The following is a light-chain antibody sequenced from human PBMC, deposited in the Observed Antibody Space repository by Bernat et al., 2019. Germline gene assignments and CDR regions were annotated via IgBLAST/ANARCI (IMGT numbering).Light chain of an antibody. V-gene: IGLV10-54*01. Sequence: ARLTQPPSVSKGLRQTATLTCTGNSNNVGNQGAAWLQQHQGHPPKLLSYRNNNRPSGISERLSASRSGNTASLTITGLQPEDEADYYCSAWDSSLSAWVFGGGTKLTVL. CDR1: SNNVGNQG. CDR3: SAWDSSLSAWV. CDR2: RNN. J-gene: IGLJ3*02.